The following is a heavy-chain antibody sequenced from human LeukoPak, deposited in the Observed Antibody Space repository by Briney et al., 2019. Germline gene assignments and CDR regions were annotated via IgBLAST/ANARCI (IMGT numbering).Heavy chain of an antibody. CDR1: GFTFSSYS. CDR3: ARDSRGYYVSSGHI. D-gene: IGHD3-22*01. J-gene: IGHJ4*02. CDR2: ISSSSSTI. Sequence: GGSLRLSCAASGFTFSSYSMNWVRQAPGKGLEWVSYISSSSSTIYYADSVKGRFTISRDNAKNSLYLQMNSLRAEDTAVYYCARDSRGYYVSSGHIWGQGTLVTVSS. V-gene: IGHV3-48*01.